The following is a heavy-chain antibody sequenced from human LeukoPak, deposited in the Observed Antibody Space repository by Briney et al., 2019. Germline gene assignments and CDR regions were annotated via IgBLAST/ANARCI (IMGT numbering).Heavy chain of an antibody. V-gene: IGHV3-7*01. D-gene: IGHD1-26*01. CDR3: ARDPYSGNYGNYYYYYMDV. CDR1: KFTFSSYW. Sequence: GGSLRLSCAASKFTFSSYWMSWVRQAPGTGLEWVANIKPDGSEKYYVDSVRGRFTISRDNAKNSLYLQMNSLRAEDTAVYYCARDPYSGNYGNYYYYYMDVWGKGTTVTISS. J-gene: IGHJ6*03. CDR2: IKPDGSEK.